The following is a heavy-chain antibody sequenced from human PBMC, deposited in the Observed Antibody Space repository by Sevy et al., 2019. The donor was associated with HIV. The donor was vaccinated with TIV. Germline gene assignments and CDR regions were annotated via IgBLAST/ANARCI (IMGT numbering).Heavy chain of an antibody. D-gene: IGHD2-8*01. CDR2: IWYDGSNK. Sequence: GGSLRLSCAASGFTFSSYGMHWVRQAPGKGLEWVAVIWYDGSNKYYADSVKGRFTISRDNSKNTLYLQMNSLRAEDTAVYYCARDAYCTNGVCYGMDVWGRGTTVTVSS. CDR3: ARDAYCTNGVCYGMDV. V-gene: IGHV3-33*01. CDR1: GFTFSSYG. J-gene: IGHJ6*02.